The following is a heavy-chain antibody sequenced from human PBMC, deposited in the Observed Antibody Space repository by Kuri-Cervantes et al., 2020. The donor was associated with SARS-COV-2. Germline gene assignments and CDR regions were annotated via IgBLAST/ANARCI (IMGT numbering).Heavy chain of an antibody. CDR2: IRSKAYGGTT. D-gene: IGHD4-17*01. Sequence: GGSLRLSCTASGFTFGDYAMSWVRQAPGKGLEWVGFIRSKAYGGTTEYAASVKGRFTISRDDSKSIAYLQMNSLRAEDTAVYYCASETPLTTGFDYWGQGTLVTVSS. CDR1: GFTFGDYA. CDR3: ASETPLTTGFDY. V-gene: IGHV3-49*04. J-gene: IGHJ4*02.